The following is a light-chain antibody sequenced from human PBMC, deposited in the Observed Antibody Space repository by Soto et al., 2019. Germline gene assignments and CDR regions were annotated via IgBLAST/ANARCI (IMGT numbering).Light chain of an antibody. CDR2: WAS. J-gene: IGKJ2*01. Sequence: DIVMTQSPDSLAVSLGERATINCKSSQSVLYSSNNKNYLAWYQQRPGQPPKLLIYWASTRESGVPDRFSGSGSGTEFTLTITNLQAEDVAVYYCQQCESTPPTFGQGTKLEIK. V-gene: IGKV4-1*01. CDR1: QSVLYSSNNKNY. CDR3: QQCESTPPT.